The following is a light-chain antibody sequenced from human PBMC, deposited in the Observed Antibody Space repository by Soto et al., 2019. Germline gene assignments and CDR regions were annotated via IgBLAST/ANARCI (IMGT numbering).Light chain of an antibody. CDR2: KAS. CDR3: QQYNSYST. J-gene: IGKJ1*01. Sequence: DIQMTQSPSTLSASAGDRVTITCRASQSISSWLAWYQQKPGKAPKLLIYKASSLESGVPSRFSGSGSGTEFTLTISILQPDDFATYYCQQYNSYSTFGQGTKVEIK. CDR1: QSISSW. V-gene: IGKV1-5*03.